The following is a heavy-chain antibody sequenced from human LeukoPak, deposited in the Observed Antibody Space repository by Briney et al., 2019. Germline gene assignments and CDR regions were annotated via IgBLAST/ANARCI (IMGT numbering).Heavy chain of an antibody. CDR3: ARDVAASNWLDP. V-gene: IGHV3-74*01. J-gene: IGHJ5*02. CDR2: INSYGSTT. Sequence: GRSLRLSCEASEISFSSHSMHWARQAPGKGLEWVSRINSYGSTTAYADFVKGRFTISRDNAKNTLYLQINSLRVEDTAVYYCARDVAASNWLDPWGQGTLVTVSS. CDR1: EISFSSHS. D-gene: IGHD6-13*01.